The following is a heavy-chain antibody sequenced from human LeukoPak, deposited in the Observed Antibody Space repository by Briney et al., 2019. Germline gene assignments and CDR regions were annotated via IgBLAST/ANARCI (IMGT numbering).Heavy chain of an antibody. J-gene: IGHJ4*02. CDR3: ARASRRGWLQLYYFDY. CDR1: GYTFTSYD. D-gene: IGHD5-24*01. Sequence: GASVKVSCKASGYTFTSYDINWVRQATGQGLEWMGWMSPNSGNTGYAQKFQGRVTMTRNTSISTAYMELSSLRSEDTAVYYCARASRRGWLQLYYFDYWGQGTLVTVSS. CDR2: MSPNSGNT. V-gene: IGHV1-8*01.